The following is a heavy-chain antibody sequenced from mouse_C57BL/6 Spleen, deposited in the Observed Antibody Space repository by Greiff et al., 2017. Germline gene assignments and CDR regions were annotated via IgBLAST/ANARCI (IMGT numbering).Heavy chain of an antibody. Sequence: EVKLMESGGGLVQPGGSLKLSCAASGFTFSDYYMYWVRQTPEKRLEWVAYISNGGGSTYYPDTVKGRFTISRDNAKNTLYLQMSRLKSEDTAMYYCARTYSKNWYFDVWGTGTTVTVSS. J-gene: IGHJ1*03. CDR3: ARTYSKNWYFDV. V-gene: IGHV5-12*01. CDR1: GFTFSDYY. CDR2: ISNGGGST. D-gene: IGHD2-5*01.